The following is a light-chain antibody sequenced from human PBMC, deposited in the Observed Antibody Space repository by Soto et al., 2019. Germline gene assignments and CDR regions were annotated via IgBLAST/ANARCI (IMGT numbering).Light chain of an antibody. V-gene: IGLV2-8*01. CDR2: EVS. CDR1: SSDVGGYNY. J-gene: IGLJ1*01. CDR3: SSYAGSHNFGV. Sequence: QPVLTQPPSAYGSPGQSVTISCAGTSSDVGGYNYVSWYQQHPGKAPKLMIYEVSKRPSGVPDRFSGSKSGNTASLTVSGLQAEDEDDYYCSSYAGSHNFGVFGTGTKVTVL.